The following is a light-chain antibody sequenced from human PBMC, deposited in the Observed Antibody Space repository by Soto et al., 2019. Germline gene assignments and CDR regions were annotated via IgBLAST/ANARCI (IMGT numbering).Light chain of an antibody. CDR3: QHRHNTSSS. CDR2: AAH. J-gene: IGKJ1*01. Sequence: DMHMTQSPSSLSAALGDRVTITCRASQSISSYLKLSWYKPRKGTELQIYAAHGSQSGVALTFSGSGSGTEITLTITSRRLEAYATDNYQHRHNTSSSFGQGTKVDIK. V-gene: IGKV1-39*01. CDR1: QSISSY.